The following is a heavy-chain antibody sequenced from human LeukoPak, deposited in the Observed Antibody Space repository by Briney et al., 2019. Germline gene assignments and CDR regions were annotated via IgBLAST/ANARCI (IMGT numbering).Heavy chain of an antibody. CDR3: ARVRGY. CDR2: INHSGST. J-gene: IGHJ4*02. Sequence: SETLALTCAVYGGSFSGYYWSWIRQPPGKGLEWIGEINHSGSTNYNPSLKSRVTISVDTSKNQFSLKLSSVTAADTAVYYCARVRGYWGQGTLVTVSS. CDR1: GGSFSGYY. V-gene: IGHV4-34*01. D-gene: IGHD3-10*01.